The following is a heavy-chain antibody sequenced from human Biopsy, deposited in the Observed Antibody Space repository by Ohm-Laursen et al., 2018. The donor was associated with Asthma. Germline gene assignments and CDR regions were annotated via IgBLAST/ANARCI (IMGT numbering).Heavy chain of an antibody. J-gene: IGHJ6*02. CDR1: GGTFSNYP. D-gene: IGHD4-11*01. Sequence: SVKVSCKTSGGTFSNYPFTWVRQAPGQGLEWMGGIIPIFDTPNSAQKFQGRVTITADESTSTGYMELSSLRSEDTAVYYCASSGGNYGFYGMDVWGHETTVTVSS. CDR3: ASSGGNYGFYGMDV. CDR2: IIPIFDTP. V-gene: IGHV1-69*13.